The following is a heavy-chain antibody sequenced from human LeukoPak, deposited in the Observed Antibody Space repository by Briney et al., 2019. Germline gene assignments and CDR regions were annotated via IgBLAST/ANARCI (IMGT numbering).Heavy chain of an antibody. V-gene: IGHV3-72*01. CDR3: ARGFAARYCSGGGCYSD. CDR2: IRNKANSYTT. CDR1: GFTFSDHY. Sequence: GGSLRLSCAASGFTFSDHYMDWVRQAPGKGLEWVGRIRNKANSYTTEYAASVEGRFTISRDDSKNSLYLQMNSLKTEDTAVYYCARGFAARYCSGGGCYSDWGQGTLVTVSS. D-gene: IGHD2-15*01. J-gene: IGHJ4*02.